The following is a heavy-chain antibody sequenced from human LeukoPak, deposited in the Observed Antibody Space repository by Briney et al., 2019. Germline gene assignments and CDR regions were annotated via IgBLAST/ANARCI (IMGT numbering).Heavy chain of an antibody. Sequence: GESLQISCKGSGYSFTSYWIGWVRPMPGKGLEWMGIIYAGDSDTRYSPSFQGQVTFSVDTSISTAYLQWNSLKASDTAMYYCARRGAGGGWSYWGQGTLVTVSS. CDR3: ARRGAGGGWSY. V-gene: IGHV5-51*01. CDR1: GYSFTSYW. D-gene: IGHD6-19*01. J-gene: IGHJ4*02. CDR2: IYAGDSDT.